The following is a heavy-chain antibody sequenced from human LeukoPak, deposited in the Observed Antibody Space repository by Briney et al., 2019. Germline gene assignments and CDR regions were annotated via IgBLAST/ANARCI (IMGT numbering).Heavy chain of an antibody. CDR1: GFAFSGFW. CDR2: INSDGSNT. J-gene: IGHJ6*02. Sequence: GGSLRLSCAASGFAFSGFWMHWVRQAPGKGLVWVSSINSDGSNTIYAESVKGRVTISRDNAKNTLYLQMNSLRADDTAVYYCARGHCYGMDVWGQGTTVTVSS. V-gene: IGHV3-74*01. CDR3: ARGHCYGMDV.